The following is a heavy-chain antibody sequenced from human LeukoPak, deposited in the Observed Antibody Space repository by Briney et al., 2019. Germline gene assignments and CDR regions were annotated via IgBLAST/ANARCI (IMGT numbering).Heavy chain of an antibody. CDR2: INSDGSST. CDR1: GFTFSSYW. CDR3: PRAYQLLWPSDY. V-gene: IGHV3-74*01. Sequence: PGGSLRLSCAASGFTFSSYWMHWVRQAPGKGLVWVSRINSDGSSTSYADSVKGRFTISRDNAKNTLYLQMNSLRAEDTAVYYCPRAYQLLWPSDYWGQGTLVTVSS. J-gene: IGHJ4*02. D-gene: IGHD2-2*01.